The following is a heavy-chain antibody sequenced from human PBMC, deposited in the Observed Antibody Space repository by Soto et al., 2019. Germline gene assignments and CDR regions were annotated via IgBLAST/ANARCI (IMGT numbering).Heavy chain of an antibody. CDR1: GFTFSSYG. J-gene: IGHJ3*02. V-gene: IGHV3-30*18. CDR2: ISYDGSNK. D-gene: IGHD2-15*01. CDR3: AKVRVNCSGGSCSLSGAFDI. Sequence: RGSLRLSCAASGFTFSSYGMHWVRQAPGKGLEWVAVISYDGSNKYYADSVKGRFTISRDNSKNTLYLQMNSLRAEDTAVYYCAKVRVNCSGGSCSLSGAFDIWGQGTMVTVSS.